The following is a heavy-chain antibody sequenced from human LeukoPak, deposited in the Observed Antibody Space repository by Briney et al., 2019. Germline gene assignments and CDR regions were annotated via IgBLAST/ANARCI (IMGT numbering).Heavy chain of an antibody. V-gene: IGHV1-8*01. CDR1: GYTFTSYD. J-gene: IGHJ4*02. D-gene: IGHD2-15*01. Sequence: ASVKVSCKASGYTFTSYDINWVRQATGQGLEWMGWMNPNSGNTGYAQKFQGRVTMTRNTSISTAYMELSSLRSEDTAVHYCARGARGYCSGGSCLYDYWGQGTLVTVSS. CDR3: ARGARGYCSGGSCLYDY. CDR2: MNPNSGNT.